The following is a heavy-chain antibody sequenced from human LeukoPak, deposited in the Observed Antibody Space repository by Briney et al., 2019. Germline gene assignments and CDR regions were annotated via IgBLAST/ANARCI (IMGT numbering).Heavy chain of an antibody. J-gene: IGHJ4*02. Sequence: GGSLRLSCAASGFIFSSYGMHWVRQAPGRGLEWVAFLRYDGSSKFYADSVKGRFSISRDNSKSTLYLQMNSLRAEDTAVYYCAKDSYNSGWGNYFDYWGQGTLVTVSS. CDR1: GFIFSSYG. D-gene: IGHD6-19*01. V-gene: IGHV3-30*02. CDR3: AKDSYNSGWGNYFDY. CDR2: LRYDGSSK.